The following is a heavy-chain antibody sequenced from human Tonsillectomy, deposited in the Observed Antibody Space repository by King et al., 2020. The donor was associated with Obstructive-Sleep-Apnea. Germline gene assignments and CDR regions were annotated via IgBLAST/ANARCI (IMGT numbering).Heavy chain of an antibody. CDR2: IRGGSGTT. J-gene: IGHJ4*02. D-gene: IGHD1-26*01. V-gene: IGHV3-23*04. CDR3: TKDRSGSYYDFDY. Sequence: VQLVESGGGLVQPGGSLRLSCAASGFTFSSYAMSWVRQAPGRGLEWVSSIRGGSGTTYYADSVKGRFPISRDNSQNTLYLQMNSLRADDTAVYYCTKDRSGSYYDFDYWGQGTPVTVSS. CDR1: GFTFSSYA.